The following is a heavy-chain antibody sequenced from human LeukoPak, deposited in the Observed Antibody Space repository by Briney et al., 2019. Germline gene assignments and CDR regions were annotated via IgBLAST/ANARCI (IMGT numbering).Heavy chain of an antibody. V-gene: IGHV3-74*01. CDR2: FYSDGSRT. CDR1: GFSFSDHY. Sequence: GGSLRLSCAASGFSFSDHYMDWVRQAPGKGLVWVSRFYSDGSRTNYADSVKGRFTISGDNAKNTQYLQINSLRAEDTAVYYCARSGRGGAFDIWGQGTMVTVSS. D-gene: IGHD1-26*01. J-gene: IGHJ3*02. CDR3: ARSGRGGAFDI.